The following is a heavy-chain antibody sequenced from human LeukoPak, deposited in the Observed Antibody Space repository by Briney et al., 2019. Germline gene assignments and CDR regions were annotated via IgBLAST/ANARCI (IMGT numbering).Heavy chain of an antibody. D-gene: IGHD6-19*01. CDR3: AREEAGTVASGVFDY. CDR2: ISYDGSNK. Sequence: GGSLRLSCAASGFTFSSYAMHWVRQAPGKGLEWVAVISYDGSNKYYADSVKGRFTISRDNSKNTLYLQMNSLRAEDTAVYYCAREEAGTVASGVFDYWGQGTLVTVSS. V-gene: IGHV3-30-3*01. CDR1: GFTFSSYA. J-gene: IGHJ4*02.